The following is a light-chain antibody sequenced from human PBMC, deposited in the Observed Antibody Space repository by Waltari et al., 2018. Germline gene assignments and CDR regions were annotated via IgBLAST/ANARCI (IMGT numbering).Light chain of an antibody. CDR1: QSINSW. CDR3: QEYNTYSHT. V-gene: IGKV1-5*03. CDR2: TAS. J-gene: IGKJ2*01. Sequence: DIHMTPCPSTLSASVGDRLTITCRASQSINSWLAWYQQKPGKAPKLMIYTASSLESGVPSRFSGSGSGTEFTLTISSLQPDDFATYYCQEYNTYSHTFGQGTKLEIK.